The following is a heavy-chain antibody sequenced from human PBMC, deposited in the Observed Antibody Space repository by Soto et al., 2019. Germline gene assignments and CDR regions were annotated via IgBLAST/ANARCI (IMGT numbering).Heavy chain of an antibody. CDR2: ISYDGSDK. CDR3: ARDYYKYYDSSGYYRSPAY. J-gene: IGHJ4*02. V-gene: IGHV3-30-3*01. D-gene: IGHD3-22*01. Sequence: SLRLSCAASGFTFSSYAMHWVRQAPGKGLEWVALISYDGSDKDYADSVKGRFTISRDNSRNTLFLQINSLRAEDTAVYYCARDYYKYYDSSGYYRSPAYWGQGTLVTV. CDR1: GFTFSSYA.